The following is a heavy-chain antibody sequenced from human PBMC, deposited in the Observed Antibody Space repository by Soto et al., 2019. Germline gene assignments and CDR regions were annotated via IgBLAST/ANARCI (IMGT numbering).Heavy chain of an antibody. CDR1: GFTFSAYG. Sequence: GGSLRLSCVASGFTFSAYGMHWVRQAPGKGLEWVAVISYDANNKKYADSVKGRFTISRDNAKNSLYLQMNSLRAEDTALYYCARDKKTVGQWLAHGAFDIWGQGTLVTVSS. CDR2: ISYDANNK. V-gene: IGHV3-30*03. J-gene: IGHJ3*02. CDR3: ARDKKTVGQWLAHGAFDI. D-gene: IGHD6-19*01.